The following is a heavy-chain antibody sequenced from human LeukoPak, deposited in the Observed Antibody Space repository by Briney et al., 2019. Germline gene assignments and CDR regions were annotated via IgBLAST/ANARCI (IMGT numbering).Heavy chain of an antibody. J-gene: IGHJ4*02. D-gene: IGHD4-17*01. CDR1: GFTFRSHA. CDR3: AKEIRPNDY. CDR2: ISISGDRT. Sequence: GGSLRLSCAASGFTFRSHAMTWVRQAPGKGLEWVSAISISGDRTYYTDSVKGWFTISRDNSKNTVYLQMNSLRPDDTAVYYCAKEIRPNDYWGQGTLVTVSS. V-gene: IGHV3-23*01.